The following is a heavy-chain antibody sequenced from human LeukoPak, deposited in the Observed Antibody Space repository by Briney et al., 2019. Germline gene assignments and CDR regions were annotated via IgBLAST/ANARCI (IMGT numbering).Heavy chain of an antibody. V-gene: IGHV4-59*01. Sequence: SETLSLTCTVSSGSISTYYWSWIRQPPGKGLEWIGYAYYSGTTNYNPSLKSRVTMSVDTSKNQFSLNLSSVTAADTAVYYCARGGSYYFDYWGPGTLVTVSS. D-gene: IGHD1-26*01. CDR1: SGSISTYY. CDR2: AYYSGTT. CDR3: ARGGSYYFDY. J-gene: IGHJ4*02.